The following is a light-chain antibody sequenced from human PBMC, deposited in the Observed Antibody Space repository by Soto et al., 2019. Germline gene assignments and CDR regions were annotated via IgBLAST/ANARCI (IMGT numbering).Light chain of an antibody. V-gene: IGKV3-15*01. Sequence: EIVMTQSPATLSVSPGERATVSCRASQNINNGLAWYQQKPGQAPRLLIYGASTRATGIPATFSGSGSATEFILTISSLRSEDYAVYYCQQHHDWPLTFGGGTKVEI. J-gene: IGKJ4*01. CDR1: QNINNG. CDR3: QQHHDWPLT. CDR2: GAS.